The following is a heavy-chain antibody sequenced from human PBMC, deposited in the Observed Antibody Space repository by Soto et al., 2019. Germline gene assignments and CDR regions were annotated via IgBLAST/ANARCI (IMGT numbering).Heavy chain of an antibody. Sequence: ASVKVPCKASGYTFTGYYMHWVRQAPGQGLEWMGWINPNSGGTNYAQKFQGWVTMTRDTSISTAYMELSRLRSDDTAVYYCARGPPVWQLAYDAFDIWGQGTMVTVSS. V-gene: IGHV1-2*04. J-gene: IGHJ3*02. D-gene: IGHD6-6*01. CDR1: GYTFTGYY. CDR3: ARGPPVWQLAYDAFDI. CDR2: INPNSGGT.